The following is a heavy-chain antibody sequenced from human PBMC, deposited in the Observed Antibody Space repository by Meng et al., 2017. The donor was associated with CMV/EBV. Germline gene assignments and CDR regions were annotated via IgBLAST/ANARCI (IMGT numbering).Heavy chain of an antibody. CDR1: GGSISSYS. CDR2: IYTSGST. Sequence: HGSGPGRWKPSETLAVPCTGAGGSISSYSWSWIRQPAGKGLESIGRIYTSGSTTYNPSLKSRVTMSVDTSKNQFSLKLSSVTAADTAVYYCARGPEVDYGDYVGLDYWGQGTLVTVSS. V-gene: IGHV4-4*07. J-gene: IGHJ4*02. CDR3: ARGPEVDYGDYVGLDY. D-gene: IGHD4-17*01.